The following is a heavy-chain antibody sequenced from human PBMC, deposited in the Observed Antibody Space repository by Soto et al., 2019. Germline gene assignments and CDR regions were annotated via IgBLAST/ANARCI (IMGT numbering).Heavy chain of an antibody. V-gene: IGHV4-30-2*01. J-gene: IGHJ3*02. CDR3: ARGFSVALDI. D-gene: IGHD3-10*01. CDR1: GCSISSGGYS. CDR2: IYHTGST. Sequence: SETLSLTCAVSGCSISSGGYSWSWIRQPPGKGLEWIGYIYHTGSTYYNPSLKSRVTISVDRSKNQFSLNLSPVTAADTAVYYCARGFSVALDIWGKGTMVT.